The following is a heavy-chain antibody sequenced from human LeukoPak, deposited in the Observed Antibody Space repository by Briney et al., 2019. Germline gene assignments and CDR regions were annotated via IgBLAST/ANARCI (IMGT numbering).Heavy chain of an antibody. CDR2: INSDGRST. Sequence: GGSLRLSCAASGFMFSSYWMHWVRQDPGKGLVWVSRINSDGRSTNHADSVKGRFTISRDNAKNTLYLQMNSLRAEDTAVYYCTFSSYGDHVGVDAFDIWGQGTMVTVSS. CDR3: TFSSYGDHVGVDAFDI. CDR1: GFMFSSYW. J-gene: IGHJ3*02. D-gene: IGHD4-17*01. V-gene: IGHV3-74*01.